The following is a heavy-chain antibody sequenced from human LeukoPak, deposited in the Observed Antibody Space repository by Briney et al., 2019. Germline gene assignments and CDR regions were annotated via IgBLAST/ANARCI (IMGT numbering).Heavy chain of an antibody. CDR1: GYSFTTYW. CDR3: ARRYGSGTYYGPFDY. V-gene: IGHV5-51*01. J-gene: IGHJ4*02. Sequence: GESLKISCKDSGYSFTTYWIGWVRQMPGKGLEWMGIIYPGDSDTRYSPSFQGQVTISADKSISTAYLQWSSLKASDTAMYYCARRYGSGTYYGPFDYWGLGTLVTVSS. CDR2: IYPGDSDT. D-gene: IGHD3-10*01.